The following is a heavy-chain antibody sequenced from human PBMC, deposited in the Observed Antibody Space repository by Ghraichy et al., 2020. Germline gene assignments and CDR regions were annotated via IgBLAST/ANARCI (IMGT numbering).Heavy chain of an antibody. CDR1: GYTFTSYD. CDR3: AREVTGGYGDY. J-gene: IGHJ4*02. V-gene: IGHV1-8*01. CDR2: MNPNSGNT. Sequence: AAVKVSCKASGYTFTSYDINWVRQATGQGREWMGWMNPNSGNTGYAQKFQGRVTMTRNTSISTAYMERSSLRSEDPAVYYCAREVTGGYGDYWGQGTLVTVSS. D-gene: IGHD3-16*01.